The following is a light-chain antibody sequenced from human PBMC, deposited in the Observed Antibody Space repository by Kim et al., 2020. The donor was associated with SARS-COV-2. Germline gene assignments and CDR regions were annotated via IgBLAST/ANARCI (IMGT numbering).Light chain of an antibody. V-gene: IGKV3-15*01. CDR3: QHSNNWPYT. CDR2: AAS. Sequence: EIVMTQSPATLSVSPGEGVTLSCRASQSVGSNLAWYQQKPGQAPRLLIYAASTRATGIPATFSASGSGTEFTLTISSLQSEDFAVYYCQHSNNWPYTFGQGTKLDI. CDR1: QSVGSN. J-gene: IGKJ2*01.